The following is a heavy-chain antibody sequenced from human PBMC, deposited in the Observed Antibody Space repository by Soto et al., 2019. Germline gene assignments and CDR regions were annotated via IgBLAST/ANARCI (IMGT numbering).Heavy chain of an antibody. Sequence: QVQLQEWGAGLLKPSETLSLTCAVYGGSFSGYYWSWIRQPPGKGLEWIGEINHSGSTKYNPSLKSRVTNSVYQSRNQFTLKKRSVTAADTAVYYCASGDILTGSPSRGQGTLVTVSS. CDR2: INHSGST. CDR1: GGSFSGYY. CDR3: ASGDILTGSPS. D-gene: IGHD3-9*01. V-gene: IGHV4-34*01. J-gene: IGHJ4*02.